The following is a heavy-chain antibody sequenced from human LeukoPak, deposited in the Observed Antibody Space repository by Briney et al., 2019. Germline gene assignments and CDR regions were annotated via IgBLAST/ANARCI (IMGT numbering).Heavy chain of an antibody. D-gene: IGHD3-10*01. J-gene: IGHJ6*03. V-gene: IGHV5-51*01. CDR3: ARVRGSWYYYYYMDV. Sequence: GESLKISCKGSGYSFANYWIGWVRQMPGKGLEWMGIIYAGDSDTRYSPSFQGQVTISADKSISTACLQWSSLKASDTAMYYCARVRGSWYYYYYMDVWGKGTTVTVSS. CDR1: GYSFANYW. CDR2: IYAGDSDT.